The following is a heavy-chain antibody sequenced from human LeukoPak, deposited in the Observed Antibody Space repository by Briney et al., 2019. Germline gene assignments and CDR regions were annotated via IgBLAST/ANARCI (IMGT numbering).Heavy chain of an antibody. CDR3: ARRSVVVVAATQDLAYYFDY. J-gene: IGHJ4*02. CDR1: GYSFTSYW. Sequence: GESLKISCKGSGYSFTSYWIGWVRQMPGKGLEWMGIIYPGDSDTRYSPSFQGQVTIPADKSISTAYLQWSSLKASDTAMYYCARRSVVVVAATQDLAYYFDYWGQGTLVTVSS. CDR2: IYPGDSDT. V-gene: IGHV5-51*01. D-gene: IGHD2-15*01.